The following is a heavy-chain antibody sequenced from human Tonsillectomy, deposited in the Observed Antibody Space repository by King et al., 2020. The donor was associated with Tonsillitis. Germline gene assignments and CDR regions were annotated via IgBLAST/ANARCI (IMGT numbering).Heavy chain of an antibody. J-gene: IGHJ4*02. V-gene: IGHV3-30-3*01. Sequence: VQLVESGGGVVQPGTSLRLSCAASGFTFTTYAMHWVRQAPGKGLEWLAVISHDGSNIYYADSVKGRFTIYRDNSKNTLYLQLNSLRAEDTAIYYCARAGFSSSWYAAYFDYWGQGSLVTVSS. CDR3: ARAGFSSSWYAAYFDY. CDR2: ISHDGSNI. CDR1: GFTFTTYA. D-gene: IGHD6-13*01.